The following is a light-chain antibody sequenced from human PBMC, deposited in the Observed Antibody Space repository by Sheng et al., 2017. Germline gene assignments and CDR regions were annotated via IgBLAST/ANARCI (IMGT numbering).Light chain of an antibody. Sequence: EIVLTQSPGTLSLSPGERGTLSCRASQSVSSYLVWYQQKVGQAPRLLIYDASNRATGIPARFSGSGSGTDFTLTISSLEPEDFAVYYCQQRSNWPLTFGPGTKVDI. CDR2: DAS. CDR1: QSVSSY. CDR3: QQRSNWPLT. V-gene: IGKV3-11*01. J-gene: IGKJ3*01.